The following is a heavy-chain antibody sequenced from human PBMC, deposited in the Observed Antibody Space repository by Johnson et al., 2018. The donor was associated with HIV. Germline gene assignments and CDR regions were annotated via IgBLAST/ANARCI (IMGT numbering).Heavy chain of an antibody. J-gene: IGHJ3*02. CDR1: GFTFSDYG. V-gene: IGHV3-30*18. D-gene: IGHD3-3*01. CDR2: ISYDGINK. Sequence: VQVVESGGGVVQPGRSLRLSCAASGFTFSDYGMHWVRQAPGKGLVWVAVISYDGINKYYADSVKGRFTISRDNSKNTLYLQMNRLRTEDTAVFYCAKGPLYDFWSGEAFDIWGQGTMVTVSS. CDR3: AKGPLYDFWSGEAFDI.